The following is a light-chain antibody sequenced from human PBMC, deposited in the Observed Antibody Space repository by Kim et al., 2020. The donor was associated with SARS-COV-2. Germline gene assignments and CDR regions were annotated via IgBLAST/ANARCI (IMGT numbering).Light chain of an antibody. V-gene: IGLV2-23*02. Sequence: GHSITISCTGTSSDVGNYNLVAWYQHHAGKAPKLLIYEVTKRPAGVSDRFSGSKSGNMASLTFAGLQAEDEADYYCCSYAPGSTIIFGAGTQLTVL. J-gene: IGLJ2*01. CDR3: CSYAPGSTII. CDR2: EVT. CDR1: SSDVGNYNL.